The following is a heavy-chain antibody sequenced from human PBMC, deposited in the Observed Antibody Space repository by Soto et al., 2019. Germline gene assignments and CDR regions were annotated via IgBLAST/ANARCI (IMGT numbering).Heavy chain of an antibody. V-gene: IGHV3-53*04. D-gene: IGHD4-17*01. J-gene: IGHJ4*02. CDR1: GFTVSSNY. CDR2: IYSGGST. CDR3: ARHYGDYRGNFDY. Sequence: EVQLVESGGGLVQPGGSLRLSCAASGFTVSSNYMSWVRQAPGKGPEWVSVIYSGGSTYYADSVKGRFTISRHNSKNTLYLKMNSLRAEDTAVYYCARHYGDYRGNFDYWGQGTLVTVSS.